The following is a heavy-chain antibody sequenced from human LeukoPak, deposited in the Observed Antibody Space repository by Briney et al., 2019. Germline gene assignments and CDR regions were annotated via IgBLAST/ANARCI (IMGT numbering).Heavy chain of an antibody. J-gene: IGHJ4*02. CDR2: ISAYNGNT. CDR1: GYTFTSYG. V-gene: IGHV1-18*01. CDR3: ARDRPGGGSGSQAAY. Sequence: ASVKVSCKASGYTFTSYGISWVRQAPGQGLEWMGWISAYNGNTNYAQKLQGRVTMTTDTSTSTAYMELRSLRSDDTAVYYCARDRPGGGSGSQAAYWGQGTLVTVSS. D-gene: IGHD1-26*01.